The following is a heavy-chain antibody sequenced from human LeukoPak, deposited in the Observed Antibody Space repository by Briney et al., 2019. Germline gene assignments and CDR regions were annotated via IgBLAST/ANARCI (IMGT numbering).Heavy chain of an antibody. CDR1: GFTFSSYA. CDR2: ISGSGGST. V-gene: IGHV3-23*01. Sequence: GGSLRLSCAASGFTFSSYAMSWVRQAPGKGLEWVSAISGSGGSTYYADSVKGRFTISRDNSKNTLYLQMNSLRAEDTAVYYCAKASIVVVPAAIPNWFDPWGQGTLVTVSS. D-gene: IGHD2-2*01. CDR3: AKASIVVVPAAIPNWFDP. J-gene: IGHJ5*02.